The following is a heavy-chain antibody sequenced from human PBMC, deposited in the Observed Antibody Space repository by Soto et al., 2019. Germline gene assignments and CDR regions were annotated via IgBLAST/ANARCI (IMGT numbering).Heavy chain of an antibody. CDR3: ARHALQYCGGDCYLLPYFDL. CDR1: GLTFSGSA. Sequence: EVQLVESGGGLVQPGGSLKLSCAASGLTFSGSAMHWVRQASGKGLEWVGRIRSKANNYATVYAASVKGRFTISRDDSKNTAHLQMNSLKTEDTAVYYCARHALQYCGGDCYLLPYFDLWGRGTLVTVS. D-gene: IGHD2-21*02. CDR2: IRSKANNYAT. V-gene: IGHV3-73*02. J-gene: IGHJ2*01.